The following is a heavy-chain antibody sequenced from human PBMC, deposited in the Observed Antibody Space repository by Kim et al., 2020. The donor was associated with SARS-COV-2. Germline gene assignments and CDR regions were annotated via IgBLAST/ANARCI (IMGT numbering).Heavy chain of an antibody. D-gene: IGHD1-26*01. Sequence: NTKFSQKFQDRVTITRETSASTAYMDLSSLRSEDTAVYYCARGLGSYWDYWGQGTLVTVSS. CDR2: NT. J-gene: IGHJ4*02. CDR3: ARGLGSYWDY. V-gene: IGHV1-3*01.